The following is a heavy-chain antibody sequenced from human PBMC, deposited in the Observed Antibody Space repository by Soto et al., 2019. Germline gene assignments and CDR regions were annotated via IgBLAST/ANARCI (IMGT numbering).Heavy chain of an antibody. CDR1: GFTVSSNY. CDR3: ARAGRGLYYDCWSGYYPPGMDV. D-gene: IGHD3-3*01. Sequence: EVQLVESGGGLIQPGGSLRLSCAASGFTVSSNYMSWVRQAPGKGLEWVSVIYSGGSTYYADSVKGRFTISRDNSKNTLYLQMNGLRDEDTAVYYCARAGRGLYYDCWSGYYPPGMDVWGQGTTVTVSS. CDR2: IYSGGST. J-gene: IGHJ6*02. V-gene: IGHV3-53*01.